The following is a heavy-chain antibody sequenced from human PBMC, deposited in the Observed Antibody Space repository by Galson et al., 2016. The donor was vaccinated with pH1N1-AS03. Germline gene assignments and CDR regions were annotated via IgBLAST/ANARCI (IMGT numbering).Heavy chain of an antibody. V-gene: IGHV1-2*02. Sequence: SVKVSCKASGYSFTDYYMHWVRQAPGQGLEWMGWINPKSGVTNYAQKLQGRVTMTSDTSTTTVYMILSRLRSDDTAVYYCARDPWGARHPFDFWGQGTLLTVSA. CDR3: ARDPWGARHPFDF. CDR2: INPKSGVT. CDR1: GYSFTDYY. J-gene: IGHJ4*02. D-gene: IGHD6-6*01.